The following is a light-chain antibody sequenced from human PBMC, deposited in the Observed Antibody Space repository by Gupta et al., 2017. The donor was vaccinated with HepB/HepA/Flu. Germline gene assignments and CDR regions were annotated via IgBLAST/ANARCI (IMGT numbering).Light chain of an antibody. V-gene: IGLV1-51*02. CDR1: SSNIGGNF. Sequence: QSVLTPPPSVSAAPGQTVTISCAGSSSNIGGNFVSWYQQFPGTVPKLLIYEHNKRPSGIPDRFSGSKSGSSATLGITGLQTGDEADYYCGTWDSSLSVWVFGGGTKLTVL. CDR2: EHN. CDR3: GTWDSSLSVWV. J-gene: IGLJ3*02.